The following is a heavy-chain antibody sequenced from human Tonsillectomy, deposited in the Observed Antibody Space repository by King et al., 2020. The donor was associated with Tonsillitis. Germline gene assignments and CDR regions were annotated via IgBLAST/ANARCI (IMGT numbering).Heavy chain of an antibody. CDR1: GITFSSYA. J-gene: IGHJ6*02. CDR2: ISGSGGST. Sequence: VQLVESGGGLIQRGGSLRLSCAASGITFSSYAMNWVRQAPGKGLEWVSGISGSGGSTYYADSVEGRFAISRDNSKNTLYLQMNSLRAEDTAVYYCAKDRDFWSPHGMDVCGQGTTVTVSS. D-gene: IGHD3-3*01. CDR3: AKDRDFWSPHGMDV. V-gene: IGHV3-23*04.